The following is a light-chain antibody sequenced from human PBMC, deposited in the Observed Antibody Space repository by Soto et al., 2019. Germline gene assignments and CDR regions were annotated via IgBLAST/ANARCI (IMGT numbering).Light chain of an antibody. CDR1: QSISSSF. CDR3: QQRSNSIT. CDR2: DAS. V-gene: IGKV3D-20*02. J-gene: IGKJ5*01. Sequence: EIVLTQSPGTLSLSPCERASLSSGASQSISSSFLAWYQQKPGQAPRLLIYDASNRATGIPARFSGSGSGTDFTLTISSLEPEDFAVYYCQQRSNSITFGQGTRLEIK.